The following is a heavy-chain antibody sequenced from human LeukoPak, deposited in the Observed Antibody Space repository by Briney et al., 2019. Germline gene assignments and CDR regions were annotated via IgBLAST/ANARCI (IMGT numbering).Heavy chain of an antibody. J-gene: IGHJ5*02. Sequence: PSETLSLTCAVSGGSISSGGYSWSWIRQPPGKGLEWIGEINHSGSTNYNPSLKSRVTISVDTSKNQFSLKLSSVTAADTAVYYCARGPRSHNWFDPWGQGTLVTVSS. CDR1: GGSISSGGYS. V-gene: IGHV4-30-2*01. CDR3: ARGPRSHNWFDP. CDR2: INHSGST.